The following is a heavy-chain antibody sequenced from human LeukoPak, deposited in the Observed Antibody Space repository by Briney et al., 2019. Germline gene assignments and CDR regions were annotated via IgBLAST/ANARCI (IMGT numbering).Heavy chain of an antibody. J-gene: IGHJ6*03. V-gene: IGHV3-23*01. Sequence: QPGGSLRLSCAASGFTFSSYAMSWVRQAPGKGLEWVSAISGSGGSTYYADSVKGRFTISRDNSKNTLYLQMNSLRAEDTAVYYCAKSGVTDYDSSGYYYYYMDVWGKGTTVTVSS. CDR2: ISGSGGST. CDR1: GFTFSSYA. CDR3: AKSGVTDYDSSGYYYYYMDV. D-gene: IGHD3-22*01.